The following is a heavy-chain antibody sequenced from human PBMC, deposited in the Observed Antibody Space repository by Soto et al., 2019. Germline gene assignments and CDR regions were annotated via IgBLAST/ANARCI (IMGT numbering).Heavy chain of an antibody. CDR1: GFTFSSYA. J-gene: IGHJ6*02. V-gene: IGHV3-23*01. CDR3: AKCMVRRPPNYYYYYGMDV. CDR2: ISGSGGST. Sequence: GGSLSLSCAASGFTFSSYAMSWVRQAPGKGLEWVSAISGSGGSTYYADSVKGRFTISRDNSKNTLYLQMNSLRAEDTAVYYCAKCMVRRPPNYYYYYGMDVWGQGTTVTVSS. D-gene: IGHD3-10*01.